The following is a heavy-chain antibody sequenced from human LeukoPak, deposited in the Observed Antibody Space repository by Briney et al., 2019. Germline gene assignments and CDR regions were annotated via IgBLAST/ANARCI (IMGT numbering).Heavy chain of an antibody. CDR1: GYSISSGYY. CDR3: ARGKGNSYYYYYMDV. Sequence: SETLSLTCTVSGYSISSGYYWGWIRQPPGKGLEWIGEINHSGSTNYNPSLKSRVTISVDTSKNQFSLKLSSVTAADTAVYYCARGKGNSYYYYYMDVWGKGTTVTVSS. CDR2: INHSGST. J-gene: IGHJ6*03. V-gene: IGHV4-38-2*02. D-gene: IGHD4-23*01.